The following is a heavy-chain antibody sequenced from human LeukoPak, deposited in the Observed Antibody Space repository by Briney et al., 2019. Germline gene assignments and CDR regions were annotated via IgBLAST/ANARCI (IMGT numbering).Heavy chain of an antibody. CDR3: TTDRTYYYDSSIDY. J-gene: IGHJ4*02. D-gene: IGHD3-22*01. V-gene: IGHV3-15*01. Sequence: GGSLRLSCSASGFTFSNAWMSWVRPAPGKGLEWGGRIKSKTDGGTTDYAAPVKDRFTISRHDSKNTLSLQMNSLKPDGTAVYYCTTDRTYYYDSSIDYWGEGTLVTVSS. CDR2: IKSKTDGGTT. CDR1: GFTFSNAW.